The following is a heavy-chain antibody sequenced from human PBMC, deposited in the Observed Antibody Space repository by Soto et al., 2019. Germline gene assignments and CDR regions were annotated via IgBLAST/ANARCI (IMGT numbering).Heavy chain of an antibody. CDR1: GFTFSSYG. V-gene: IGHV3-33*01. J-gene: IGHJ6*03. D-gene: IGHD4-4*01. CDR2: IWYDGSNK. CDR3: AREGYSNYSPSYYYYYYYMDV. Sequence: QVQLVESGGGVVQPGRSLRLSCAASGFTFSSYGMHWVRQAPGKGLEWVAVIWYDGSNKYYADSVKGRFTISRDNSKNTLYLQMNSLRAEDTAVYYCAREGYSNYSPSYYYYYYYMDVWGKGTTVTVSS.